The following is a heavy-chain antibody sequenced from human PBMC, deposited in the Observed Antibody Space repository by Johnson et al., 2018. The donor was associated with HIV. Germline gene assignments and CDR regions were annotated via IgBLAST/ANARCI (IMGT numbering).Heavy chain of an antibody. Sequence: VQLVESGGGVFQPGRSLRLSCAASGFTVSSNYMGWVRQAPGKGLEWVSAISGSGGSTYYADSVKGRFTISRDNSKNTLYLQMNSLRVEDTALYYCVRDTYYYYRSGYLTRPRAFDVWGQGTMVTVSS. CDR2: ISGSGGST. J-gene: IGHJ3*01. D-gene: IGHD3-22*01. CDR1: GFTVSSNY. V-gene: IGHV3-23*04. CDR3: VRDTYYYYRSGYLTRPRAFDV.